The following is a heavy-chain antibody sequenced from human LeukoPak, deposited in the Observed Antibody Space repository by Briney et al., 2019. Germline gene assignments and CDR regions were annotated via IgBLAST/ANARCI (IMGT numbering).Heavy chain of an antibody. Sequence: GALRLSRAASVFTFSDNYMSSIRQAPQERLEWVSYINSSGSTIYYADSVKGPFTISRDNAKNSLYLQMNSQRAEDTAVYYCVIVWGGYDYGDYTPWWSQGTLVTVSS. CDR3: VIVWGGYDYGDYTPW. D-gene: IGHD4-17*01. CDR1: VFTFSDNY. V-gene: IGHV3-11*01. J-gene: IGHJ1*01. CDR2: INSSGSTI.